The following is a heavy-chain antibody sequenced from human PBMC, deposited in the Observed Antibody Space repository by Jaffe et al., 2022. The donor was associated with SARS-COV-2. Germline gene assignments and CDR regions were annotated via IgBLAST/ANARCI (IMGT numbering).Heavy chain of an antibody. D-gene: IGHD3-3*01. CDR3: AKDRAIFGVITELVN. Sequence: QVQLVESGGGVVLPGRSLRLSCAASGFVFSSYGMHWVRQAPGKGLEWVAVISFDGSDKYYADSVKGRFTISRENSKNTLYLQMNSLRDEDTAVYYCAKDRAIFGVITELVNWGQGSLVTVSS. CDR1: GFVFSSYG. CDR2: ISFDGSDK. J-gene: IGHJ4*02. V-gene: IGHV3-30*18.